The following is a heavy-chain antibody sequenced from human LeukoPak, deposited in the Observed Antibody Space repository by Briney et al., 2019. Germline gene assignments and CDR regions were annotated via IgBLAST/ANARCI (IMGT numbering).Heavy chain of an antibody. CDR2: IDRDGSST. CDR1: EFTFSNYW. CDR3: AKDPMTGPYYFDY. J-gene: IGHJ4*02. V-gene: IGHV3-74*01. Sequence: GGSLRLSCAASEFTFSNYWMHWVRQAPGRGLVWVSRIDRDGSSTGYADSVKGRFTISRDNARDTLYLEMDSLGAEDTAVYYCAKDPMTGPYYFDYWGQGTLVTVSS.